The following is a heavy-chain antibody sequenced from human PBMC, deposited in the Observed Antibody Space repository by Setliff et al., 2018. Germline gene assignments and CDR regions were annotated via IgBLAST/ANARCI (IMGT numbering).Heavy chain of an antibody. J-gene: IGHJ4*02. V-gene: IGHV1-18*01. CDR3: SRLVRFCTKISCQRLLGDDY. CDR2: INNYNFNT. Sequence: ASVKVSCKSSGFTFTDYGITWVRQVPGQGLEWMGWINNYNFNTQYAQKFQGRVTVTTDTSTTTAYMELRSLRADDTAIYYCSRLVRFCTKISCQRLLGDDYWGQGALVTVSS. D-gene: IGHD2-2*01. CDR1: GFTFTDYG.